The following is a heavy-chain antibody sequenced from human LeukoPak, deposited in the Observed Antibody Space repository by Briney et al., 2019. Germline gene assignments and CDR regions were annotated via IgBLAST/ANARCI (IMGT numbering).Heavy chain of an antibody. J-gene: IGHJ4*02. CDR2: IYTSGST. D-gene: IGHD6-19*01. CDR1: GGSISSYY. CDR3: ARDLGIAVAGPFDY. V-gene: IGHV4-4*07. Sequence: PSETLSLTCTVSGGSISSYYWSWIRQPAGKGLEWIGRIYTSGSTNCNPSLKSRVTMSVDTSKNQFSLKLSSVTAADTAVYYCARDLGIAVAGPFDYWGQGTLVTVSS.